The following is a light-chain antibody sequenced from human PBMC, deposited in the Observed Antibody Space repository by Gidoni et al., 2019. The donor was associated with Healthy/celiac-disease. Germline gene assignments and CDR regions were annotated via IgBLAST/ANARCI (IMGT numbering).Light chain of an antibody. V-gene: IGLV1-47*01. Sequence: QSVLTQPPSASGTPGQGVTISCSGSSSNIGSNYVYWYQQLTGTAPKLLIYRNNQRPSGVPDRFSGSKSGTSASLAISGLRSEDEADYYCAAWDDSLSAWVFGGGTKLTVL. CDR2: RNN. J-gene: IGLJ3*02. CDR3: AAWDDSLSAWV. CDR1: SSNIGSNY.